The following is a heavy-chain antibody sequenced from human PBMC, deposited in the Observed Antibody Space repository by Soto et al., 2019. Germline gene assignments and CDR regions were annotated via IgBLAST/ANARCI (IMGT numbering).Heavy chain of an antibody. Sequence: QVQLVQSGAEVKKPGSSVKVSCKSSGGTFSNYGFSWVRQAPGQGLECMGVIVPIFGAEHPQKFQGRVTITADESTHTVFTELRGVRSEDTAGYYCARGGSDYVGSGYYQGHVWGQGTTVTVSS. CDR3: ARGGSDYVGSGYYQGHV. CDR1: GGTFSNYG. J-gene: IGHJ6*02. CDR2: IVPIFGA. V-gene: IGHV1-69*12. D-gene: IGHD3-22*01.